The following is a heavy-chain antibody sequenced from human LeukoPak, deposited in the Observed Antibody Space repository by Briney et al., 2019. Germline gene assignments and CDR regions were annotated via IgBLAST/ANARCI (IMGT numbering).Heavy chain of an antibody. CDR1: GGSISSYY. Sequence: PSETLSLTCTVSGGSISSYYWSWIRQPPGKGLQWIGYIYYSGSTNYNPSLKSRVTLSVDTSKNQFSLKLSSVTAADTAVYYCARGRDNYAYGILGYYFDYWGQGTLVTVSS. CDR2: IYYSGST. J-gene: IGHJ4*02. V-gene: IGHV4-59*01. D-gene: IGHD2-2*01. CDR3: ARGRDNYAYGILGYYFDY.